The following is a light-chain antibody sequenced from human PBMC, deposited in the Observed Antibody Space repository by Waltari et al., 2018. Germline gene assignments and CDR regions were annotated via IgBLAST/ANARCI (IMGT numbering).Light chain of an antibody. CDR3: QQYYSIPLT. Sequence: DIQVTQSPFSLSASVGDRVTITCRASQGISNSLAWYQQKPGKAPKLLLFAASRLEIGVPSRFSGSGSGTDYTLIISSLQPEDFATYYCQQYYSIPLTFGGGTKVEIK. CDR1: QGISNS. J-gene: IGKJ4*01. CDR2: AAS. V-gene: IGKV1-NL1*01.